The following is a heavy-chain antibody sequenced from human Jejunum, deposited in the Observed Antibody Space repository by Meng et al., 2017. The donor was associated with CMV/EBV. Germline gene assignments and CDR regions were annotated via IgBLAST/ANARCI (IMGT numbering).Heavy chain of an antibody. CDR2: ISWHSGSI. V-gene: IGHV3-9*01. J-gene: IGHJ3*02. CDR1: VFSFGDYA. D-gene: IGHD1-26*01. Sequence: VFSFGDYAMQWVRQAAGKGLEWVAGISWHSGSISYANSVKGRFSISRDNAKSSLYLQMNSLRVEDTALYYCAKDMGDYHHAFDSWGQGTRVTVSS. CDR3: AKDMGDYHHAFDS.